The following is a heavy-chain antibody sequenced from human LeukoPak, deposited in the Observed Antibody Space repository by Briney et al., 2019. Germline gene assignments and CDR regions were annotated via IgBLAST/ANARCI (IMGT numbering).Heavy chain of an antibody. D-gene: IGHD1-26*01. CDR3: TRGYRGLPDFEY. Sequence: SETLSLTCTVFGDSIGTFYWSWIRRSAGKGLEWIGRFYTSGSANYNASLKSRATMSVDTSKNQFFLKLISVTAADTAIYYCTRGYRGLPDFEYWGQGILVTVSS. CDR2: FYTSGSA. CDR1: GDSIGTFY. J-gene: IGHJ4*02. V-gene: IGHV4-4*07.